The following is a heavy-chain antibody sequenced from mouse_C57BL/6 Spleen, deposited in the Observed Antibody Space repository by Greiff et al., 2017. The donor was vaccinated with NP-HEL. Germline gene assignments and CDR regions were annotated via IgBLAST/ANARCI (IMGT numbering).Heavy chain of an antibody. CDR2: ISDGGSYT. J-gene: IGHJ2*01. CDR3: ARVHFYYGSSYDYFDY. CDR1: GFTFSSYA. D-gene: IGHD1-1*01. V-gene: IGHV5-4*03. Sequence: EVKLVESGGGLVKPGGSLKLSCAASGFTFSSYAMSWVRQTPEKRLEWVATISDGGSYTYYPDNVKGRFTISRDNAKNNLYLQMSHLKSEDTAMYYCARVHFYYGSSYDYFDYWVQGTTLTVSS.